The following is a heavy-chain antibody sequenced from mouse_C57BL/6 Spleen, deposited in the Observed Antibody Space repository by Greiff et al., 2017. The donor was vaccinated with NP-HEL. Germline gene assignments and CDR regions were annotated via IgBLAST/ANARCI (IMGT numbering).Heavy chain of an antibody. CDR1: GYTFTDYY. J-gene: IGHJ4*01. CDR2: IFPGSGST. V-gene: IGHV1-75*01. Sequence: QVQLQQSGPELVKPGASVKISCKASGYTFTDYYINWVKQRPGPGLEWIGWIFPGSGSTYYNEKFKGKATLTVDKSSSTSYMLLISLTSEDSAVYFCAREDRNYYGINAMDYWGQGTSVTVSS. CDR3: AREDRNYYGINAMDY. D-gene: IGHD1-1*01.